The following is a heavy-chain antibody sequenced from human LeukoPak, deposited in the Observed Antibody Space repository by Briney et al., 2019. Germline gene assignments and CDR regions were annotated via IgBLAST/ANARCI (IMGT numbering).Heavy chain of an antibody. CDR2: IDPSGST. V-gene: IGHV4-34*01. J-gene: IGHJ5*02. CDR1: GVSITGYY. Sequence: SESPSLTCAVHGVSITGYYWSWIRQPPGEALQWIGEIDPSGSTIENPSLKSRVTLSMDTSMNQLFLTLTSVTAADAATYYCARIRCGPTQHRCYNHWGRGALVTVSS. D-gene: IGHD2-8*01. CDR3: ARIRCGPTQHRCYNH.